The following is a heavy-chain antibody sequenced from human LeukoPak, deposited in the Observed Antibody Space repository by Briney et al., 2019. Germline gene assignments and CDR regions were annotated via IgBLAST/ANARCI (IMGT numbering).Heavy chain of an antibody. Sequence: GGSLRLSCAASGFTFSSYAMSWVRQAPGKGLEWVSAISGSGGSTYYADSVKGRFTISRDNSKNTLYLQMNSLRAEDTAVYYCATLMYSSSWYVSNFDYWGQGTLVTVSS. D-gene: IGHD6-13*01. CDR1: GFTFSSYA. J-gene: IGHJ4*02. CDR2: ISGSGGST. CDR3: ATLMYSSSWYVSNFDY. V-gene: IGHV3-23*01.